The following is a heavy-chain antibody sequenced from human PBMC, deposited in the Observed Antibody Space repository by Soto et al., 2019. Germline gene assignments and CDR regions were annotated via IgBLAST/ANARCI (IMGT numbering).Heavy chain of an antibody. V-gene: IGHV5-51*01. J-gene: IGHJ5*02. CDR2: IYPGDSYT. Sequence: PGESLKISCKGSGYSFTSYWIGWVRQMPGKGLELMGIIYPGDSYTNYSPSFQGHVTISADKSISTAYLQWSSLKASDTAMYYCTRHVPSQYTAMVPFDPWGQGTLVTVSS. CDR3: TRHVPSQYTAMVPFDP. CDR1: GYSFTSYW. D-gene: IGHD5-18*01.